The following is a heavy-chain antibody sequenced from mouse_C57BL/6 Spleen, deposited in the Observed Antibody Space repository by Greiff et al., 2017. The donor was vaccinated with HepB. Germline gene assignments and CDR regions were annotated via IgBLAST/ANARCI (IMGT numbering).Heavy chain of an antibody. D-gene: IGHD1-1*01. CDR3: ARSGYYYGSRWYFDV. Sequence: QVQLQQPGAELVRPGSSVKLSCKASGYTFTSYWMHWVKQRPIQGLEWIGNIDPSDSETHYNQKFKDKATLTVDKSSSTAYMQLSSLTSEDSAVYYCARSGYYYGSRWYFDVWGTGTTVTVSS. J-gene: IGHJ1*03. V-gene: IGHV1-52*01. CDR1: GYTFTSYW. CDR2: IDPSDSET.